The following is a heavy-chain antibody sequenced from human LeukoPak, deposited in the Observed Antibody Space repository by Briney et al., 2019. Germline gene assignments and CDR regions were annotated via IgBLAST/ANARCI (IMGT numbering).Heavy chain of an antibody. CDR2: IYSGGST. V-gene: IGHV3-53*01. J-gene: IGHJ4*02. Sequence: GGSLRLSCAASGFTVSSNYMSWVRQAPGKGLDWVSDIYSGGSTYYSDSVKGRFTISRDNSKNKLYLQMNSLRAEDTAVYYCASHSNYAFVYWGQGALVTVSS. CDR1: GFTVSSNY. D-gene: IGHD4-11*01. CDR3: ASHSNYAFVY.